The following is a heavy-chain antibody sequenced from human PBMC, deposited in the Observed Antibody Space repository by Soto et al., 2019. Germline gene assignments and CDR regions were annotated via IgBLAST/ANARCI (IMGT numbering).Heavy chain of an antibody. Sequence: GGSLRLSCAASGFTFSNAWMSWVRQAPGKGLEWVGRIKSKTDGGTTDYAAPVKGRFTISRDDSKNTLYLQMNSLKTEDTAVYYCTPVEGYCSGGSCYSGYYYGMDVWGQGTTVTVSS. J-gene: IGHJ6*02. CDR2: IKSKTDGGTT. CDR3: TPVEGYCSGGSCYSGYYYGMDV. V-gene: IGHV3-15*01. D-gene: IGHD2-15*01. CDR1: GFTFSNAW.